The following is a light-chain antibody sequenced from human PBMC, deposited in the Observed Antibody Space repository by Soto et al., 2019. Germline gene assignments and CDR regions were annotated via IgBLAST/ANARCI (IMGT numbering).Light chain of an antibody. CDR3: QSYDSSLSGYV. CDR1: SSNIGAGYD. Sequence: QSALAQPPSVSGAPGPRVTISCTGSSSNIGAGYDLHWYQQLPGTAPNLLIYSNTNRPSGVPDRFSGSKSGTSASLAITGLQAEDEADYYCQSYDSSLSGYVFGTGTKVTVL. CDR2: SNT. V-gene: IGLV1-40*01. J-gene: IGLJ1*01.